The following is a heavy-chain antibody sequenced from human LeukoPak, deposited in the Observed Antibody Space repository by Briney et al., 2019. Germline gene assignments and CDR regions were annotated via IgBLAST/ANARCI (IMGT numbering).Heavy chain of an antibody. CDR1: GYTFTSYD. CDR2: MNPNSGNT. D-gene: IGHD3-22*01. J-gene: IGHJ6*02. CDR3: ARNYYDSSGYYPYYYYYGMDV. Sequence: ASVKVSFTASGYTFTSYDINWVRQATGQGLEWMGWMNPNSGNTGYAQKFQGRVTMTRNTSMSTAYMELSSLRSEDTAVYYCARNYYDSSGYYPYYYYYGMDVWGQGTTVTVSS. V-gene: IGHV1-8*01.